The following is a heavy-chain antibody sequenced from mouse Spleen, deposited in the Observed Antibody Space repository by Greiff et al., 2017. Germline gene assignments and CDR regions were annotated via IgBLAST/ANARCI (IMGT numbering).Heavy chain of an antibody. Sequence: QVQLQQPGAELVKPGASVKMSCKASGYTFTSYWITWVKQRPGQGLEWIGDIYPGSGSTNYNEKFKSKATLTVDTSSSTAYMQLSSLTSEDSAVYYCARGEKPTTFFAYWGQGTLVTVSA. CDR3: ARGEKPTTFFAY. D-gene: IGHD5-1-1*01. CDR1: GYTFTSYW. V-gene: IGHV1-55*01. J-gene: IGHJ3*01. CDR2: IYPGSGST.